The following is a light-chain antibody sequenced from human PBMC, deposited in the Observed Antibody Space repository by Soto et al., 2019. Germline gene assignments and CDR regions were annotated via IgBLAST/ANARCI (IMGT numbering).Light chain of an antibody. CDR3: SSYTTSSTYV. CDR1: SSDVGGYNY. J-gene: IGLJ1*01. Sequence: QSALAQPASVSGSPGQSITISCTGTSSDVGGYNYVSWYQQHPGKAPKVMIYDASNRPSGVSNRFSGSKSGNTASLTISGLQTEDEADYYCSSYTTSSTYVFGTGTKVTVL. V-gene: IGLV2-14*01. CDR2: DAS.